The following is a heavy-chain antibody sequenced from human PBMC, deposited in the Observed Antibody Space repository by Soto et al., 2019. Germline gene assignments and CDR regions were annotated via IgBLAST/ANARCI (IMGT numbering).Heavy chain of an antibody. CDR1: GFTFSSYG. V-gene: IGHV3-30*18. D-gene: IGHD3-10*01. Sequence: QVQLVESGGGVVQPGRSLRLSCAASGFTFSSYGMHWVRQAPGKGLEWVAVISYDGSNKYYADSVKGRFTISRDNSKNTLYLQMNSLRAEDTAVYYRAKGKLGYSSSYPLWFGENWGQGTLVTVSS. J-gene: IGHJ4*02. CDR3: AKGKLGYSSSYPLWFGEN. CDR2: ISYDGSNK.